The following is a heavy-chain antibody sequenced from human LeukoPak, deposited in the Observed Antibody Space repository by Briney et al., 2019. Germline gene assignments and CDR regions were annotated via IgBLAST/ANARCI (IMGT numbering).Heavy chain of an antibody. Sequence: RESLTLSCAASGVTFNDYYMSWIRQPPGKGLEWLGNIKRDGSVQDYVDSEKGRFTISRDNAKNSSYMQMNNPRADATVFYYFYGQTLPAVWGKGSSVTASS. CDR2: IKRDGSVQ. V-gene: IGHV3-7*01. J-gene: IGHJ6*03. D-gene: IGHD2-2*01. CDR3: YGQTLPAV. CDR1: GVTFNDYY.